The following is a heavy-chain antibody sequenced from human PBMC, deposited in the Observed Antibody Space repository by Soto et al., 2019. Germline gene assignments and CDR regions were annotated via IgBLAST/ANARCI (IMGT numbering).Heavy chain of an antibody. CDR1: GFTFTSSA. J-gene: IGHJ6*02. D-gene: IGHD3-16*01. V-gene: IGHV1-58*01. CDR3: AAALNLDYYYYGMDV. CDR2: IVVGSGNT. Sequence: QMQLVQSGPEVKKPGTSVKVSCKASGFTFTSSAVQWVRQARGQRLEWIGWIVVGSGNTNYAQKFQERVTITRDMSTSTAYMELSSLRSEDTAVYYCAAALNLDYYYYGMDVWGQGTTVTVSS.